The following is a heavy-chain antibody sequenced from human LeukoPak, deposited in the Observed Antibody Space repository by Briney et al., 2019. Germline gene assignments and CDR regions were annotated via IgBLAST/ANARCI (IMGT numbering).Heavy chain of an antibody. CDR2: IYYSGST. Sequence: SETLSLTCTVSGGSLSGYYWSWVRQPPGKGLEWIGYIYYSGSTNYNPSLKSRVTISVDTSKNQFSLKLSSVTAADTAVYYCARENSGYVDAFDIWGQGTMVTVSS. CDR1: GGSLSGYY. J-gene: IGHJ3*02. V-gene: IGHV4-59*01. D-gene: IGHD5-12*01. CDR3: ARENSGYVDAFDI.